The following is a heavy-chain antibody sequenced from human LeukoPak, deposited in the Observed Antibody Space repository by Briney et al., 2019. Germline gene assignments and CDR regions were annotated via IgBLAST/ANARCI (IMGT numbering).Heavy chain of an antibody. CDR1: GGSISSYY. CDR3: ARIYYDSGAYYRRAFDI. Sequence: SETLSLTCTVSGGSISSYYWSWVRQPPGKGLEWIGYIYYSGSTNYNPSLKSRVTISVDTSKNQFSLRLSSVTAADTAVYYCARIYYDSGAYYRRAFDIWGQGTMVSVSS. CDR2: IYYSGST. V-gene: IGHV4-59*01. D-gene: IGHD3-22*01. J-gene: IGHJ3*02.